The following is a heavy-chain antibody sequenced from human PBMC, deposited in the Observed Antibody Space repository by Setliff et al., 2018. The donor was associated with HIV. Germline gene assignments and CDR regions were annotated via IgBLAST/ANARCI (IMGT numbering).Heavy chain of an antibody. D-gene: IGHD1-26*01. V-gene: IGHV1-69*13. Sequence: SVKVSCKASGDTFINYAMNWVRQAPGKGLEWMGGVIPIFNTTNYAQKFQGRVAITADESTNTAHMDLSSLRSDDTAVYYCARVLHSPGPFDYWGQGSLVTVSS. CDR3: ARVLHSPGPFDY. J-gene: IGHJ4*02. CDR2: VIPIFNTT. CDR1: GDTFINYA.